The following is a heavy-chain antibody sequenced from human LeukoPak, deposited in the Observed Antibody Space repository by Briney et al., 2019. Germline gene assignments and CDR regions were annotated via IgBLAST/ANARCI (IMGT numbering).Heavy chain of an antibody. CDR2: LYDDGAT. CDR3: ARELLSHYYEY. D-gene: IGHD3-10*01. V-gene: IGHV3-53*01. J-gene: IGHJ4*02. Sequence: GGSLRLSCAASGFTVSSSFMSWVRQAPGKGLEWVSVLYDDGATKYADSVKGRFTISRDNSENTLFLQMNSLRTEDTAVYYCARELLSHYYEYWGQGTLVTVSS. CDR1: GFTVSSSF.